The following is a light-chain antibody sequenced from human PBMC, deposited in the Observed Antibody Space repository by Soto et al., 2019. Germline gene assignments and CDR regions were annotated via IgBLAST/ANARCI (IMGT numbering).Light chain of an antibody. J-gene: IGKJ5*01. CDR3: QQRSNWPIT. Sequence: IVLTQSPATLSLSPWERATLSCRASQSVSSYLAWYQQKPGQAPRLLIYDASNRATGIPARFSGSGSGTDFTLTIGTLEPEDFAVYYCQQRSNWPITFGQGTRLEIK. CDR2: DAS. CDR1: QSVSSY. V-gene: IGKV3-11*01.